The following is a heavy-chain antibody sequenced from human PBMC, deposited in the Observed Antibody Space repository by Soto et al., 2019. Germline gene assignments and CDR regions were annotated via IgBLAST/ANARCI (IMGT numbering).Heavy chain of an antibody. CDR2: IYWDDDK. CDR3: AHNRLVVVPAAPRHDAFDI. Sequence: QITLKESGPTLVKPTQTLTLTCTFSGFSLSTSGVGVGWIRQPPGKALEWLALIYWDDDKRYSPSLKSRLTITKDTSKNQVVLTMTNMDPVDTATYYCAHNRLVVVPAAPRHDAFDIWGQGTMVTVSS. CDR1: GFSLSTSGVG. V-gene: IGHV2-5*02. D-gene: IGHD2-2*01. J-gene: IGHJ3*02.